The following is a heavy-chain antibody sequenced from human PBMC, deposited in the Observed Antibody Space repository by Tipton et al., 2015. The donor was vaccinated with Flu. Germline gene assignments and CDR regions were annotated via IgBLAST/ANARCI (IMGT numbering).Heavy chain of an antibody. D-gene: IGHD3-10*01. V-gene: IGHV4-4*07. Sequence: TLSLTCTVSGGSISSYYWSWIRQPAGKGLEWIGRIYTSGSTNYNPSLKSRVTMSVGTSKNQFSLKLSSVTAADTAVYYCARASLPPMVRGVIRYFDLWGRGTLVTVSS. CDR2: IYTSGST. CDR1: GGSISSYY. J-gene: IGHJ2*01. CDR3: ARASLPPMVRGVIRYFDL.